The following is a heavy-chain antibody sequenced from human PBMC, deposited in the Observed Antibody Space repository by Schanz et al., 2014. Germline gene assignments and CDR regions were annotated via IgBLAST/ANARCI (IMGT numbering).Heavy chain of an antibody. V-gene: IGHV3-30*18. D-gene: IGHD2-2*01. CDR2: ISFDGRNT. Sequence: VQLVESGGGVVQPGRSLRLSCAASGITLSGYGLHWVRQAPGKGLEWVGFISFDGRNTGYAHSVKGRFTISRDSSKNTLYLQMNSLRAEDTAVYYCAKDYQDCSSTSCYLWENYYMDVWGKGTTVTVSS. J-gene: IGHJ6*03. CDR1: GITLSGYG. CDR3: AKDYQDCSSTSCYLWENYYMDV.